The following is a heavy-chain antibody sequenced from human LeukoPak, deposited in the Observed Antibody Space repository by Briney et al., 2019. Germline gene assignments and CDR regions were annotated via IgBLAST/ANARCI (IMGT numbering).Heavy chain of an antibody. CDR2: INHSGST. V-gene: IGHV4-34*01. J-gene: IGHJ4*02. CDR3: ARVIQWYFDN. Sequence: SETLSLTCAVYGGSFSGYYWSWIRQPPGKGLEWIGEINHSGSTNYNPSLKSRVTISVDTSKNQFSLKLSSVTAADTAVYYCARVIQWYFDNWGQGTLVTVSS. CDR1: GGSFSGYY. D-gene: IGHD5-12*01.